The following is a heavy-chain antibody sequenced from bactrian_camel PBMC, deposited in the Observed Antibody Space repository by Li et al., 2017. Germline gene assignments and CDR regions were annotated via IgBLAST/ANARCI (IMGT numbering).Heavy chain of an antibody. CDR1: GRSNENFY. J-gene: IGHJ4*01. CDR3: AAEFLSDDTAI. V-gene: IGHV3S45*01. D-gene: IGHD4*01. Sequence: HVQLVESGGGSVQAGGSLRLSCAISGRSNENFYFLAWFRQPPGKEREGVAAMYTGFGGGNIYYDDSVKGRFTISQDNSKNTLYLQMNSLKPEDTAMYYCAAEFLSDDTAIWGQGTQVTVS. CDR2: MYTGFGGGNI.